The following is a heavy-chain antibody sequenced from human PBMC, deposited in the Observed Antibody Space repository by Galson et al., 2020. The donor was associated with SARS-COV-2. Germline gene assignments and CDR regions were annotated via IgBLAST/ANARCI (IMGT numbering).Heavy chain of an antibody. CDR3: AKRYCNGGSCYSGSDD. Sequence: GGSLRLSCAASGFTFSNYAMSWVRQAPGRGLVWVSAISGSGGGTYYADSVKGRFTISRDNSKNTLYLQMNGLRAEDTAVYYCAKRYCNGGSCYSGSDDWGQGILVTVSS. CDR2: ISGSGGGT. D-gene: IGHD2-15*01. V-gene: IGHV3-23*01. CDR1: GFTFSNYA. J-gene: IGHJ4*02.